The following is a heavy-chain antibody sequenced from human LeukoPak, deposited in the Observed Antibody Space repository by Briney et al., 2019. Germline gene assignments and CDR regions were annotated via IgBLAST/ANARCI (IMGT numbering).Heavy chain of an antibody. CDR1: GYTFTSYY. V-gene: IGHV1-46*01. D-gene: IGHD2-2*02. Sequence: GASVKVSCKASGYTFTSYYMHWVRQAPGQGLEWMGLINPSGGSTSYAQKSQGRVTMTRDTSTSTVYMELSSLRSEDTAVYYCARDRRIVVVPAAIHYYYYYGMDVWGQGTTVTVSS. CDR2: INPSGGST. J-gene: IGHJ6*02. CDR3: ARDRRIVVVPAAIHYYYYYGMDV.